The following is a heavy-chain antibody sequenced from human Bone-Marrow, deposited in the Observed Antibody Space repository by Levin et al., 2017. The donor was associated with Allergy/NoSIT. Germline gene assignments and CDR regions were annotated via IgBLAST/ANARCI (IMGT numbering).Heavy chain of an antibody. J-gene: IGHJ6*03. CDR1: GGTFTTYT. Sequence: SVKVSCKASGGTFTTYTISWVRQAPGQGFEWMGGIIPIFGTTNYAQNFQDRVTITADESTNTAYMELSSLRSDDTAVYFCARALSDDYYFYYMDVWGEGTTITVSS. V-gene: IGHV1-69*13. CDR2: IIPIFGTT. CDR3: ARALSDDYYFYYMDV.